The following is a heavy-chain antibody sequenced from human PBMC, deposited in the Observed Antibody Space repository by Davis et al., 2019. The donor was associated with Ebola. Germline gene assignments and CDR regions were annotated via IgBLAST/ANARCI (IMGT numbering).Heavy chain of an antibody. CDR2: VHYSGST. D-gene: IGHD5-18*01. J-gene: IGHJ4*02. V-gene: IGHV4-39*01. CDR3: ARHGYTYGYVLY. Sequence: MPSETLSLTCTVSGGSISSSSYYWGWIRQPPGKGLEWVGGVHYSGSTYYNASLKSRVAISVDTSKNQISLKLSSVTAADTAVYYCARHGYTYGYVLYWGQGTLVTVSS. CDR1: GGSISSSSYY.